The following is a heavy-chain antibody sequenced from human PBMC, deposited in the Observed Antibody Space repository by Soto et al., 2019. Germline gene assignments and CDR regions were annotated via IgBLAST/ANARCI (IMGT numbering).Heavy chain of an antibody. CDR3: ARDRRLQSGGWFDP. J-gene: IGHJ5*02. CDR2: IYYSGST. V-gene: IGHV4-31*11. Sequence: SETLSLTCAVSGGSISSGGYYWSWIRQHPGKGLEWIGYIYYSGSTYYNPSLKSRVTISVDTSKNQFSLKLSSVTAADTAVYYCARDRRLQSGGWFDPWGQGTLVTVSS. CDR1: GGSISSGGYY. D-gene: IGHD2-8*02.